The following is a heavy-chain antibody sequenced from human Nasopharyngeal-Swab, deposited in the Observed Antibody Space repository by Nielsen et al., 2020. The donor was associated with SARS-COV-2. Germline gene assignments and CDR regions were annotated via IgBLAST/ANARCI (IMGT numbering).Heavy chain of an antibody. D-gene: IGHD3-9*01. CDR3: TRDVNGYDDILTGFYRDYYYYMDV. CDR1: GGSIRTSYYCDYY. CDR2: ICHSGST. Sequence: GSLRLSCTVSGGSIRTSYYCDYYWGWIRQPPGKGLEWIGGICHSGSTYYNPSLKSRVTISVDTSKNQFSLNLSSVTAADTAVYYCTRDVNGYDDILTGFYRDYYYYMDVWGQGTPVTVSS. J-gene: IGHJ6*02. V-gene: IGHV4-39*02.